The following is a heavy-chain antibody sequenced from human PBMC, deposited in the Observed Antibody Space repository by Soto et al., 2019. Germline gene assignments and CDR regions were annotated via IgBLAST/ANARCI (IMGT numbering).Heavy chain of an antibody. J-gene: IGHJ3*02. CDR1: GYNFTPFW. V-gene: IGHV5-51*01. CDR3: ASRKRTSDAFDT. D-gene: IGHD1-1*01. CDR2: IYLDDFDM. Sequence: EVQLVQSGAEVKKPGESLKISCKASGYNFTPFWIGWVRQMPGKGLEWMGFIYLDDFDMRYSPSFQDQVTISADKSISTAYVQWSSLKASDTAMYYCASRKRTSDAFDTWGQGTMVTVS.